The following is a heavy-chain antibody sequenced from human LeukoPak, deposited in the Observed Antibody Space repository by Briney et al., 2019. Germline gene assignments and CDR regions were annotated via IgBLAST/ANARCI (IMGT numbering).Heavy chain of an antibody. V-gene: IGHV4-39*07. J-gene: IGHJ5*02. CDR3: ARQAGYYDSSGYSTNWFDP. CDR1: GGSISSSSYY. Sequence: PSETLSLTCAVSGGSISSSSYYWDWIRQPPGKGLEWIGSIYYSGSTYYKPSLKSRVTISVDTSKNQFSLKLSSVTAADTAVYYCARQAGYYDSSGYSTNWFDPWGQGTLVTASS. D-gene: IGHD3-22*01. CDR2: IYYSGST.